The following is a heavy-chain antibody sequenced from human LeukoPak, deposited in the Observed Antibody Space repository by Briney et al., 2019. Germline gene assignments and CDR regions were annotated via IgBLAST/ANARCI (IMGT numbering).Heavy chain of an antibody. J-gene: IGHJ4*02. Sequence: GASVKVSCKASGYTFTSYGISWVRQAPGQGLEWMGWIRAYNGNTNYAQKLQGRVTMTTDTSTSTAYMELRSLRSDDTAVYYCARYCSGGSCYFAPRFDYWGQGTLVTVSS. D-gene: IGHD2-15*01. CDR2: IRAYNGNT. CDR1: GYTFTSYG. CDR3: ARYCSGGSCYFAPRFDY. V-gene: IGHV1-18*01.